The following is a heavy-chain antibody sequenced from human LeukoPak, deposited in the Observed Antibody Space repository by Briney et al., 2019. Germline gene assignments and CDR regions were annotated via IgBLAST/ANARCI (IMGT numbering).Heavy chain of an antibody. V-gene: IGHV4-34*01. Sequence: SDTLSLTCAVYGGSFSGYYWIWIRQPPGKGREWIGEINHSGSTNYNPSLKSRVTISVDTSKNQFSLKMSSVTAADTAVYYWARQTGSGLFILPGGQGTLVTVSS. CDR2: INHSGST. CDR1: GGSFSGYY. J-gene: IGHJ4*02. CDR3: ARQTGSGLFILP. D-gene: IGHD3/OR15-3a*01.